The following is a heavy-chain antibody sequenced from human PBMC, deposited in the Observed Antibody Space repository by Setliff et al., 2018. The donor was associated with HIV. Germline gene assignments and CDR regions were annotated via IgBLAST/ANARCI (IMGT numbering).Heavy chain of an antibody. CDR2: IYYSGST. J-gene: IGHJ6*03. CDR3: ARHAPRNHDLAGVFYPYYMDV. Sequence: SETLSLTCTVSGDSISSYYWSWIRRPPGKGLEWIGYIYYSGSTNYNPSLKSRVTISVDTSKNQFSLKLNAVTAADTAVYYCARHAPRNHDLAGVFYPYYMDVWGKGTTVTVSS. D-gene: IGHD1-1*01. CDR1: GDSISSYY. V-gene: IGHV4-59*01.